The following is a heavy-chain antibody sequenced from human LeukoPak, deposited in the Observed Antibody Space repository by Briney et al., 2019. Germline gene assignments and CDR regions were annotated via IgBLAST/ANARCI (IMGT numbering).Heavy chain of an antibody. V-gene: IGHV3-21*01. J-gene: IGHJ3*02. D-gene: IGHD3-16*01. CDR1: GFTFSSYS. Sequence: GGSLRLSCAASGFTFSSYSMNWVRQAPGKGLEWVSSISSSSSYIYYADSVKGRFTISRDNAKNSLYLQMNSLRAEDTAVYYCAREQGGTSGGGDAFDIWGQGTMVTVSS. CDR3: AREQGGTSGGGDAFDI. CDR2: ISSSSSYI.